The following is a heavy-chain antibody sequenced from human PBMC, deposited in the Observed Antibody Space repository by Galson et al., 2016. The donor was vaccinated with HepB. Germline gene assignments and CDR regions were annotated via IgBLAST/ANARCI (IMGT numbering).Heavy chain of an antibody. J-gene: IGHJ6*02. CDR2: IAYDGTND. D-gene: IGHD3-10*01. Sequence: SLRLSCAASGFLFSDYRMHWVRQAPGKGLEWVAVIAYDGTNDHYADSVRGRFTISRDNSQNTLYLQMTSLRREDTAVYYCAKPRYYYGSGNYGMDGWGQGTTVTVSS. CDR1: GFLFSDYR. V-gene: IGHV3-30*18. CDR3: AKPRYYYGSGNYGMDG.